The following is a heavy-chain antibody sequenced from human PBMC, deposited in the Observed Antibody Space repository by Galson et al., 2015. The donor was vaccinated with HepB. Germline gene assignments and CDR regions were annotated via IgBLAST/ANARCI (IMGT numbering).Heavy chain of an antibody. CDR2: IIPIFGTA. D-gene: IGHD3-10*01. CDR3: ARARDYYGSDDY. CDR1: GGTFSSYA. Sequence: SVKVSCKASGGTFSSYAISWVRQAPGQGLEWMGGIIPIFGTANYAQKFQGRVTITADKSTSTAYMELSSLRSEDTAVYYCARARDYYGSDDYWGQGTLVTVSS. V-gene: IGHV1-69*06. J-gene: IGHJ4*02.